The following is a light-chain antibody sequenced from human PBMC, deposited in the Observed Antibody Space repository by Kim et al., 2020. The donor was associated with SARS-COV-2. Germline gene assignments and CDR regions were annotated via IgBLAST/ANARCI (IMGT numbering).Light chain of an antibody. CDR1: KLGDKY. CDR2: QDN. CDR3: QAWDSYTVV. Sequence: VSPEQTASTTCSGDKLGDKYACWSQQKPGQSPVLIIYQDNKRPSGIPERFSGSNSGNTATLTISGTQAMDEADYYCQAWDSYTVVFGGGTQLTVL. V-gene: IGLV3-1*01. J-gene: IGLJ2*01.